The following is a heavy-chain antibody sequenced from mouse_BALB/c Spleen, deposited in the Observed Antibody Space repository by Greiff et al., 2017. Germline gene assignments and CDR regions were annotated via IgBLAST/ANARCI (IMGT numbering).Heavy chain of an antibody. CDR1: GFTFSSYA. V-gene: IGHV5-6-5*01. J-gene: IGHJ2*01. CDR3: ARHEILRYFDY. Sequence: EVKLVESGGGLVKPGGSLKLSCAASGFTFSSYAMSWVRQTPEKRLEWVASISSGGSTYYPDSVKGRFTISRDNARNILYLQMSSLRSEDTAMYYCARHEILRYFDYWGQGTTLTVSS. CDR2: ISSGGST. D-gene: IGHD1-1*01.